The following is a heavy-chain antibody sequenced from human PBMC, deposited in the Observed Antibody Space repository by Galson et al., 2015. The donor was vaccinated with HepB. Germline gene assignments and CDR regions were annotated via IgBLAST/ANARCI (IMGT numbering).Heavy chain of an antibody. CDR1: GFTFSSYA. CDR3: AKAYTAMVTNYFDY. J-gene: IGHJ4*02. V-gene: IGHV3-23*01. D-gene: IGHD5-18*01. CDR2: ISGSGGST. Sequence: SLRLSCAASGFTFSSYAMSWVRQAPGKGLEWVSAISGSGGSTYYADSVKGRFTISRDNSRNTLYLQMNSLRAEDTAVYYCAKAYTAMVTNYFDYWGQGTLVTVSS.